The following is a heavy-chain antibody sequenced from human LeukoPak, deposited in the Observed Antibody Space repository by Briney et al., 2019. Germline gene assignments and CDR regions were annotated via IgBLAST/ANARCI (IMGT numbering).Heavy chain of an antibody. Sequence: KCGEPLKISCKGSGYSFTSYWISWVRQLPGKGLEWMGRIDPSDSYTNYSPSFQGHVTISADKSISTAYLQWSSLKASDTAMYYCARDWGSDYYYYGMDVWGQGTTVTVSS. CDR2: IDPSDSYT. CDR1: GYSFTSYW. V-gene: IGHV5-10-1*01. CDR3: ARDWGSDYYYYGMDV. D-gene: IGHD7-27*01. J-gene: IGHJ6*02.